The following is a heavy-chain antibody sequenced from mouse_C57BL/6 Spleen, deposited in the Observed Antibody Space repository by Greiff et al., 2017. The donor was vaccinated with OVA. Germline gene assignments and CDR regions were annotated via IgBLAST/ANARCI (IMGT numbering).Heavy chain of an antibody. CDR3: ARHYGSSYRNAY. V-gene: IGHV5-6*01. CDR1: GFTFSSYG. J-gene: IGHJ3*01. D-gene: IGHD1-1*01. CDR2: ISSGGSYT. Sequence: EVMLVESGGDLVKPGGSLKLSCAASGFTFSSYGLSWVRQTPDKRLEWVATISSGGSYTYSPDSVKGRFTISRDNAKNTLYLQMSSLMSEDTSMYYCARHYGSSYRNAYWGQGTLVTVSA.